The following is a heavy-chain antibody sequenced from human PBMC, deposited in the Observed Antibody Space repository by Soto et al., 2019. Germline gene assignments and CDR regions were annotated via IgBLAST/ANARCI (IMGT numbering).Heavy chain of an antibody. J-gene: IGHJ6*02. D-gene: IGHD3-22*01. CDR1: GVSINSGGYY. CDR3: AKSEAYDSSGYLTYYYYSGMDV. CDR2: IYYSGST. Sequence: SETLSLTCIVSGVSINSGGYYWTWIRQHPGEGLEWIGYIYYSGSTHYNPSLKSRLTISVDTSKNQFSLRLSSVTAADTAVYYCAKSEAYDSSGYLTYYYYSGMDVWGQGTTVPVSS. V-gene: IGHV4-31*03.